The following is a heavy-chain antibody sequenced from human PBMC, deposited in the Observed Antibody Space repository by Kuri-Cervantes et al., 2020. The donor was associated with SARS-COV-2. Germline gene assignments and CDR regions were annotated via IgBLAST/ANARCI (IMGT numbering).Heavy chain of an antibody. Sequence: GESLKISCAASGFTVSSNYMSWVRQAPGKGLEWVSVIYSGGSTYYADSVKGRFTISRDNSKNTLYLQMNSLTADDTAVYYCVKDGLGHCSTTSCYPDSWGQGTLVTVSS. V-gene: IGHV3-66*01. D-gene: IGHD2-2*03. J-gene: IGHJ5*01. CDR2: IYSGGST. CDR1: GFTVSSNY. CDR3: VKDGLGHCSTTSCYPDS.